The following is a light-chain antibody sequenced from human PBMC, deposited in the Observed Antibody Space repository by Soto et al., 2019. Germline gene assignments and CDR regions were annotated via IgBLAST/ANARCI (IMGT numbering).Light chain of an antibody. CDR1: QSISSW. V-gene: IGKV1-5*03. J-gene: IGKJ1*01. CDR2: KAS. CDR3: QQYNSYST. Sequence: DIQMTQSPSTLSASVGDRVTITCRASQSISSWLAWYQQKPGKAPKLLIYKASSLESGAPSRFSGSGSGTEFTLTISSLQPEDFATYYCQQYNSYSTFGQGTKVDI.